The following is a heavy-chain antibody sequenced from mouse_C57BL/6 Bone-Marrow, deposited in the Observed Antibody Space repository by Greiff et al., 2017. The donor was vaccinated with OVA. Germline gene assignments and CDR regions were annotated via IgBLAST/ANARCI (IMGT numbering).Heavy chain of an antibody. D-gene: IGHD1-1*01. CDR2: ISGGGGNT. CDR3: AIHPYYYGSSSFAY. Sequence: EVQLVESGGGLVKPGGSLKLSCAASGFTFSSYTMSWVRQTPEKRLEWVATISGGGGNTYYPDSVKGRFTISRDNAKNTLYLQMSRLRSEDTALYYCAIHPYYYGSSSFAYWGQGTLVTVSA. V-gene: IGHV5-9*01. J-gene: IGHJ3*01. CDR1: GFTFSSYT.